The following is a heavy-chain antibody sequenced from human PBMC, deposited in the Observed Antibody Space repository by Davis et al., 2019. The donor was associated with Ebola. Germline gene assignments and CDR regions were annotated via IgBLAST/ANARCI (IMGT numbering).Heavy chain of an antibody. CDR2: IYHSGST. V-gene: IGHV4-4*02. CDR3: ARHSYSSSSHYYYGVDV. D-gene: IGHD6-6*01. CDR1: GGSISSSNW. Sequence: SETLSLTCAISGGSISSSNWWSWVRQPPGKGLEWIGEIYHSGSTNYNPSLKSRVTISVDTSKNQFSLKLSSVTAADTAMYYCARHSYSSSSHYYYGVDVWGQGTTVTVSS. J-gene: IGHJ6*02.